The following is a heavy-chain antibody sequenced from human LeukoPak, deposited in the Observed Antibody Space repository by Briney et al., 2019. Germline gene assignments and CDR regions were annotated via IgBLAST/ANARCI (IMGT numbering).Heavy chain of an antibody. Sequence: GGSLRLSCAASGFTFRSYGMHWVRQAPGKGLEWGAVIWYDGSNKYYADSVKGRFTVSRDNSKNTLYLQMNSLRAEDTAVYYCATAVASSSGWYADYWGQGTLVTVSS. J-gene: IGHJ4*02. CDR2: IWYDGSNK. CDR3: ATAVASSSGWYADY. V-gene: IGHV3-33*01. CDR1: GFTFRSYG. D-gene: IGHD6-19*01.